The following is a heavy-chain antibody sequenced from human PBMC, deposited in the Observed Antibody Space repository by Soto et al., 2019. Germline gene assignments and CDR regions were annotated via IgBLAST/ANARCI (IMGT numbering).Heavy chain of an antibody. CDR1: EFIFSNYA. J-gene: IGHJ6*02. D-gene: IGHD3-16*01. CDR3: AKDMTWGVRVSVDV. CDR2: INGGGGNT. Sequence: VGSLRLSCASSEFIFSNYAMTCVRHSPGKGLEWVSAINGGGGNTYYADFVKGRFTISRDNSKNTLYLQMASLRAEDTAVYYCAKDMTWGVRVSVDVWGPGTAVTVSS. V-gene: IGHV3-23*01.